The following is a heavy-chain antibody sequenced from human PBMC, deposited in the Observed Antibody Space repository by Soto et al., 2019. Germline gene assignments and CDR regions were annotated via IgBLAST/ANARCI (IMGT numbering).Heavy chain of an antibody. V-gene: IGHV5-51*01. D-gene: IGHD3-22*01. Sequence: GESRKISCKGSGYSFTSYWIGWVRQMPGKGLEWMGIIYPGDSDTRYSPSFQGQVTISADKSISTAYLQWSSLKASDTAMYYCASGSAMGYYDSSGYPGGRDAFDIWGQGTMVTVSS. CDR3: ASGSAMGYYDSSGYPGGRDAFDI. CDR1: GYSFTSYW. CDR2: IYPGDSDT. J-gene: IGHJ3*02.